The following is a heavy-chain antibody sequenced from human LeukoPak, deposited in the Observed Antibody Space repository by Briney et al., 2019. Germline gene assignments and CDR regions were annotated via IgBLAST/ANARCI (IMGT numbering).Heavy chain of an antibody. Sequence: SETLSLTCAVYGGSFSGYYWSWIRQPPGKGLEWIGEINHSGSTNYNPSLKSRVTISADTSKNQFSLKLSSVTAADTAVYYCARGNGVRFSPPFDYWGQGTLVTVSS. CDR3: ARGNGVRFSPPFDY. V-gene: IGHV4-34*01. CDR2: INHSGST. CDR1: GGSFSGYY. J-gene: IGHJ4*02. D-gene: IGHD3-3*01.